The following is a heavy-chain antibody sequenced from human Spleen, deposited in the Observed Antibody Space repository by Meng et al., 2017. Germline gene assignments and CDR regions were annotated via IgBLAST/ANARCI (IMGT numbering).Heavy chain of an antibody. D-gene: IGHD3-10*01. CDR1: GGSFSGYY. V-gene: IGHV4-34*01. CDR3: ARDGVGYGSGTNKWFDP. J-gene: IGHJ5*02. Sequence: QVQHRRWGGVLLKPSETLSLTCAADGGSFSGYYWSWIRQPPGKGLEWIGEINHSGSTNYNPSLKSRLTISVDTSKNQFALQLTSVTAADTAVYYCARDGVGYGSGTNKWFDPWGQGTLVTVSS. CDR2: INHSGST.